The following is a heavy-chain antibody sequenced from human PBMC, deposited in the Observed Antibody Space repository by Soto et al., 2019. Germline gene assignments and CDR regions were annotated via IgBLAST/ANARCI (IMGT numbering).Heavy chain of an antibody. CDR3: ARVRALDYDYIWGSYRQPRFDY. D-gene: IGHD3-16*02. CDR1: GFTFSSYS. Sequence: GGSLRLSCAASGFTFSSYSMNWVRQAPGKGLEWVSYISSSSSTIYYADSVKGRFTISRDNAKNSMYLQMNSLRAEDTAVYYCARVRALDYDYIWGSYRQPRFDYWGQGTLVTVSS. CDR2: ISSSSSTI. J-gene: IGHJ4*02. V-gene: IGHV3-48*01.